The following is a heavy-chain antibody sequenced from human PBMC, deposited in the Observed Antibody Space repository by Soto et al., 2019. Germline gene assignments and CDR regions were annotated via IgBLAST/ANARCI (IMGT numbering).Heavy chain of an antibody. CDR1: GFTFSNYA. CDR2: ISGSGGRS. V-gene: IGHV3-23*01. J-gene: IGHJ4*02. Sequence: EVQLLDSGGGLVQPGGSLRLSCAASGFTFSNYAMTWVRHGPGKGLECVSGISGSGGRSYYADSVKGRFTISRDNSNSTLYLQMNSLRAEDTAVYYCAKAYFVWSSEQPYYFDYWGQGTLVTVSS. CDR3: AKAYFVWSSEQPYYFDY. D-gene: IGHD3-16*01.